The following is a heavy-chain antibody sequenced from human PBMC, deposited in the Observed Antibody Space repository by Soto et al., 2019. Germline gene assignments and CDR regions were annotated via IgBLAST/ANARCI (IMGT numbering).Heavy chain of an antibody. CDR2: ISWNSGSNK. Sequence: GGSLRLSCAASGFTFDDYAMHWVRQAPGKGLEWVSGISWNSGSNKYYADSVKGRFTISRDNSKNTLYLQMNSLRAEDTAVYYCARDLLLGYVALKLPHYYGMDVWGQGTTVTVSS. D-gene: IGHD2-15*01. V-gene: IGHV3-9*01. CDR1: GFTFDDYA. J-gene: IGHJ6*02. CDR3: ARDLLLGYVALKLPHYYGMDV.